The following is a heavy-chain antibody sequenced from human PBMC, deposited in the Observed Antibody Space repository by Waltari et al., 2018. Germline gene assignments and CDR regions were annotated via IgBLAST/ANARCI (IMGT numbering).Heavy chain of an antibody. D-gene: IGHD6-13*01. Sequence: QVQLAQSGTEVQKPGSSVKVSCKVSGGTTFKNYDISWGRLAPGKRLEWMGGKLPLVGFADYAPKFQGRLKSNADESTTTAKMELSSLTSEDTAIYYCGRDETAVGYYFGTDVWGQGTTV. CDR3: GRDETAVGYYFGTDV. CDR1: GGTTFKNYD. V-gene: IGHV1-69*12. CDR2: KLPLVGFA. J-gene: IGHJ6*02.